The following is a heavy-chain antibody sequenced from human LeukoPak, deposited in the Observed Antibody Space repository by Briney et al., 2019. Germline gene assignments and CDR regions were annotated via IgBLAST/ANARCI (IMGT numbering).Heavy chain of an antibody. J-gene: IGHJ6*02. CDR3: ARGTSSGWYNYYYYYGMDV. Sequence: SETLSLTCTVSGGSISSYYWSWIRQPAGKGLEWIGRIYTSGSTNYNPSLKSRVTMSVDTSKNQFSLKLSSVTAADTAVYYCARGTSSGWYNYYYYYGMDVWGQGTTVTVSS. CDR1: GGSISSYY. V-gene: IGHV4-4*07. CDR2: IYTSGST. D-gene: IGHD6-19*01.